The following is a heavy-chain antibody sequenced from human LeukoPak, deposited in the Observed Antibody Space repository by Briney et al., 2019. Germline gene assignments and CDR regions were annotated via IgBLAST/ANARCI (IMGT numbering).Heavy chain of an antibody. CDR3: ARRGKWEPGGFDY. V-gene: IGHV4-59*08. Sequence: PSETLSLTCTVSDGSISSYYWSWIRQPPGKGLEWIGYIYYSGSTNYNPSLKSRVTISVDTSKNQFSLKLSSVTAADTAVYYCARRGKWEPGGFDYWGQGTLVTVSS. CDR1: DGSISSYY. J-gene: IGHJ4*02. CDR2: IYYSGST. D-gene: IGHD1-14*01.